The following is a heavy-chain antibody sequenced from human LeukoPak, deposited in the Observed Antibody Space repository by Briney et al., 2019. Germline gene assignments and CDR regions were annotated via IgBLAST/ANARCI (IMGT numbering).Heavy chain of an antibody. CDR3: ARGSIAAAGPEVGSYYFDY. V-gene: IGHV4-59*01. CDR2: ISYSGRT. Sequence: TSETLSLTCTVSGGSISSYYWSWIRQPPGKGLEWIGYISYSGRTNYNPSLKSRVTISVDTSKNQFSLKLSSVTAADTAVYYCARGSIAAAGPEVGSYYFDYWGQGTLVTVSS. CDR1: GGSISSYY. J-gene: IGHJ4*02. D-gene: IGHD6-13*01.